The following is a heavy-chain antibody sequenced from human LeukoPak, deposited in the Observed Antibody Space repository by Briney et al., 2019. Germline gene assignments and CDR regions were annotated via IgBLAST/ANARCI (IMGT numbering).Heavy chain of an antibody. CDR1: GGSISSNSYY. D-gene: IGHD3-10*01. V-gene: IGHV4-39*01. CDR3: ARHKAYYYGHTFDT. Sequence: SETLSLTCTISGGSISSNSYYWGWIRQPPGKGLEWIGSMMYSGSTFYNSSLKSRVTISVDTSNSQFSLKLSSVTAADTAVYYCARHKAYYYGHTFDTWGQGTLVTVSS. CDR2: MMYSGST. J-gene: IGHJ4*02.